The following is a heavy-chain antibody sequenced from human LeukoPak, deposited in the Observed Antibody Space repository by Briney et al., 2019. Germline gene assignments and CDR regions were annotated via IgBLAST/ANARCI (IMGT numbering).Heavy chain of an antibody. CDR3: AKSRTLRYSSYFDY. Sequence: GGSLRLSCAASGFTFSTYGMSWVRQAPGKGLEWVSGISGSSDSTDYADSVKGRFTISRDNSKTMLYLQMNSLRAEDTALYYCAKSRTLRYSSYFDYWGQGTLVTVSS. J-gene: IGHJ4*02. CDR2: ISGSSDST. V-gene: IGHV3-23*01. D-gene: IGHD3-9*01. CDR1: GFTFSTYG.